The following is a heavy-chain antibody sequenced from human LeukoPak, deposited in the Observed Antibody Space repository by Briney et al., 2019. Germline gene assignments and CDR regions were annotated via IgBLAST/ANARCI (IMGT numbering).Heavy chain of an antibody. D-gene: IGHD6-13*01. CDR1: GYTFTSYY. CDR2: INPAGGST. V-gene: IGHV1-46*01. CDR3: ARGGIAAAGTIPNFDY. J-gene: IGHJ4*02. Sequence: GASVKVSRKASGYTFTSYYMHWVRQAPGQGLEWMGIINPAGGSTTYAQKFQGRVTMTRDMSTSTAYMELRSLRSDDTAVYYCARGGIAAAGTIPNFDYWGQGTLVTVSS.